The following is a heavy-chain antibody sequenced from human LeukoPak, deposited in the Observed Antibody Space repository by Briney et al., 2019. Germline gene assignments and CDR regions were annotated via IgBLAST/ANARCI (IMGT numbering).Heavy chain of an antibody. Sequence: QASETLSLTCTVSGGSISSSSYYWGWIRQPPGKGLEWIGSIYYSGSTYYNPSLKSRVTISVDTSKNQFSLKLSSVTAADTAVYYCAGLRGGATPFDYWGQGTLATVSS. V-gene: IGHV4-39*01. CDR2: IYYSGST. J-gene: IGHJ4*02. CDR3: AGLRGGATPFDY. CDR1: GGSISSSSYY. D-gene: IGHD1-26*01.